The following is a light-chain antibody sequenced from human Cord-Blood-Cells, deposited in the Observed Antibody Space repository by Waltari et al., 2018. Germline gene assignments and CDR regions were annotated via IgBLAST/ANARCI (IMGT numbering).Light chain of an antibody. V-gene: IGKV1-33*01. CDR3: QQYDNLPPNT. CDR2: DAS. J-gene: IGKJ2*01. CDR1: QDISNY. Sequence: DIQMTQSPSYLSASVGDRVTITCQASQDISNYLNWYQQKPGKAPKLLIYDASNLETGVPSRFSGSGSGTDFTFTISSLQPEDIATYYCQQYDNLPPNTFGQGTKLEIK.